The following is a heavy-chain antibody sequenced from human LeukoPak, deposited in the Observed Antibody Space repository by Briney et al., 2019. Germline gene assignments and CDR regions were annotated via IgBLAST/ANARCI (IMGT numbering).Heavy chain of an antibody. J-gene: IGHJ4*02. V-gene: IGHV4-59*12. CDR3: ARDNS. Sequence: SETLSLTCTVSGGSISSYYRSWIRQPPGKGLEWIGYIYYSGSTNYNPSLKSRVTISVDTSKNQFSLKLSSVTAADTAVYYCARDNSWGQGTLVTVSS. D-gene: IGHD2/OR15-2a*01. CDR1: GGSISSYY. CDR2: IYYSGST.